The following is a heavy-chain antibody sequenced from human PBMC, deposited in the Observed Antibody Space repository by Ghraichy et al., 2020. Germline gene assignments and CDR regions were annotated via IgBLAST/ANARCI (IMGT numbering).Heavy chain of an antibody. J-gene: IGHJ4*02. D-gene: IGHD2-15*01. V-gene: IGHV3-7*01. CDR1: GFTFSSAW. CDR3: ATGDNMDY. Sequence: GGSLRLSCAASGFTFSSAWMTWVRQAPGKGLEWVANINQDGGEKYYVDSVKGRFTISRDNAKNSLYLQMNSLRAEDTAVFYCATGDNMDYWGQGSLVTVSS. CDR2: INQDGGEK.